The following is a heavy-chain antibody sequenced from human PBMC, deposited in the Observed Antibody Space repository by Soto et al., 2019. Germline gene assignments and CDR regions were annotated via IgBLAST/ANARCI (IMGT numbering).Heavy chain of an antibody. CDR3: ARVRDSSDSTILGY. D-gene: IGHD3-22*01. Sequence: ASVKVSCKASGYTFTYYYVHWVRQAPGQGLEWMGIINPNGGSATYAQNFQGRVTVTRDTSTSTVYMELSSLRSEDTAVYYCARVRDSSDSTILGYWGQGTLVTVSS. J-gene: IGHJ4*02. CDR1: GYTFTYYY. CDR2: INPNGGSA. V-gene: IGHV1-46*01.